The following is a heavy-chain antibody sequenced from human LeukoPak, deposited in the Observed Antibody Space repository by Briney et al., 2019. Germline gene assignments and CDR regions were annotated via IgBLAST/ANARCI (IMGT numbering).Heavy chain of an antibody. CDR2: AYGDARGQ. CDR1: GFDFRFYG. D-gene: IGHD3-22*01. CDR3: ATGGFYYYDH. Sequence: GTSLRLSCAASGFDFRFYGMHWVRQAPGKGLEWVAVAYGDARGQYYADSVKGRFTISKDISRNILYMQMNSLRAEDTAIYYCATGGFYYYDHWGQGTLVTVSS. V-gene: IGHV3-33*01. J-gene: IGHJ4*02.